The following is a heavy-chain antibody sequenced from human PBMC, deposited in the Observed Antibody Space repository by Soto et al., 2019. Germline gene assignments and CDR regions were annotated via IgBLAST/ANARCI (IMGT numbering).Heavy chain of an antibody. CDR3: AXXXXXXDXXXXYYYYYXDV. CDR2: TTSNGGSP. CDR1: GFTFSRGP. V-gene: IGHV3-64*01. J-gene: IGHJ6*03. Sequence: PGGPLRLSGAASGFTFSRGPMHWVRQTPGKGLEYVSATTSNGGSPYYANSVKGRFTITRHNTRNSLHRNRGNRRAAAMKVIDGAXXXXXXDXXXXYYYYYXDVXGKGTTVTVSS.